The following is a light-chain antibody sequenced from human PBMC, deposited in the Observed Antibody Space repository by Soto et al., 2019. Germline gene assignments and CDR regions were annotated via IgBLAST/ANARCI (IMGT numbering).Light chain of an antibody. Sequence: EIVLMQSPGTLSLSPGARATLSCRASQSVSSSYLAWDQQKPGPAPRLLIDGASNRATGIPDRFSGSGSGTYFTLTISRLEPEDCAVYYCQRYGSSPPLTFGRGTKVEIK. V-gene: IGKV3-20*01. CDR1: QSVSSSY. J-gene: IGKJ4*01. CDR3: QRYGSSPPLT. CDR2: GAS.